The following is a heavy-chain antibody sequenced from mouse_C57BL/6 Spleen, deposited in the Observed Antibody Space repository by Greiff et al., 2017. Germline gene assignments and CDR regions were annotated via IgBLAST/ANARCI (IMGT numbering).Heavy chain of an antibody. CDR1: GYAFSSYW. D-gene: IGHD2-4*01. CDR3: ARQDDYDGYWYFDV. CDR2: IYPGDGDT. V-gene: IGHV1-80*01. Sequence: VKLMESGAELVKPGASVKISCKASGYAFSSYWMNWVKQRPGKGLEWIGQIYPGDGDTNYNGKFKGKATLTADKSSSTAYMQRSSLTSEDSAVYFCARQDDYDGYWYFDVWGTGTTVTVSS. J-gene: IGHJ1*03.